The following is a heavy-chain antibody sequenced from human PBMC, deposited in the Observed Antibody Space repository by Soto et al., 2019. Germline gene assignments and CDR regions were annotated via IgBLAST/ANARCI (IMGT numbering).Heavy chain of an antibody. CDR1: GYTFTSYG. CDR2: ISAYNGNT. J-gene: IGHJ4*02. D-gene: IGHD1-26*01. Sequence: ASVKVSCKASGYTFTSYGISWVRQAPGQGLEWMGWISAYNGNTNYAQKLQGRVTMTTDTSTSTAYMELRSLRSDDTAVYYCARVAGIVGATTVSRFYYFDYWGQGTLVTVSS. CDR3: ARVAGIVGATTVSRFYYFDY. V-gene: IGHV1-18*01.